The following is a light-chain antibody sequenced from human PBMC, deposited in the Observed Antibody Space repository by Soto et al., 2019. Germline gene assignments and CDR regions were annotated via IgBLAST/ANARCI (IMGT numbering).Light chain of an antibody. CDR1: QSVSSY. CDR3: QQRSNWPIFT. V-gene: IGKV3-11*01. CDR2: DAS. J-gene: IGKJ3*01. Sequence: EIVLTQSPATLSLSPGERATLSCRASQSVSSYLAWYQQKPGQAPRLLIYDASNRATGIPARFSGSGSGTDFTLTISSLEPEDFAGYYWQQRSNWPIFTFGPGTKVDIK.